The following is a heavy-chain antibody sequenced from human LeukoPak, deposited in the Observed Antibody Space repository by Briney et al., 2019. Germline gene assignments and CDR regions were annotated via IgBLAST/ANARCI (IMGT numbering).Heavy chain of an antibody. V-gene: IGHV1-2*02. CDR1: GYTFTGCC. Sequence: ASVKVSYKASGYTFTGCCMHWVRQAPGQGREWMGWINPNSGGTNYAQKFQGRVTMTRDTSISTAYMELSRLRSDDTAVYYCARVAVAGTRCFDYWGQGTLVTVSS. J-gene: IGHJ4*02. CDR3: ARVAVAGTRCFDY. CDR2: INPNSGGT. D-gene: IGHD6-19*01.